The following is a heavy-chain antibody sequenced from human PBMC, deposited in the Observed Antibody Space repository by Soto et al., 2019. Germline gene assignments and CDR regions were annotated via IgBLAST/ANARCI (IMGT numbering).Heavy chain of an antibody. Sequence: QVQLQESGPGLVKPSQTLSLTCTVSGGSISSGDYYWSWIRQPTGKGLEWIGYISYSGSTYYNPSLKSRVTISVDTSKNQFSLKLSSVTAADTAGYYCASRAVKAKESSIDYWGQGTLVTVSS. J-gene: IGHJ4*02. CDR1: GGSISSGDYY. V-gene: IGHV4-30-4*01. CDR2: ISYSGST. CDR3: ASRAVKAKESSIDY. D-gene: IGHD2-2*01.